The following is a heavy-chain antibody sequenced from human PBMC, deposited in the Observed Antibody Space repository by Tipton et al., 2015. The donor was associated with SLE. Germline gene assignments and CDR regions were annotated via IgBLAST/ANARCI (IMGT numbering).Heavy chain of an antibody. Sequence: TLSLTCTVSGGSISSSSYYWGWIRQPPGKGLEWVGRIYYSGSPYYNPSLKSRVTISVDTSKNQFSLKLSSVTAADTAVYYCARTLGAIAHTVYDAFDIWGQGKMVTVSS. J-gene: IGHJ3*02. CDR3: ARTLGAIAHTVYDAFDI. D-gene: IGHD1-26*01. CDR1: GGSISSSSYY. CDR2: IYYSGSP. V-gene: IGHV4-39*01.